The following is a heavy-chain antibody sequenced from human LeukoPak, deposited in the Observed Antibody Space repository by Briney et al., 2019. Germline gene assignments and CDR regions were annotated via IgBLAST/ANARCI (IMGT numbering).Heavy chain of an antibody. V-gene: IGHV3-7*01. Sequence: GGSLRLSCAASGFIFSNYWMSWVRQAPGKGLEWVANINEDGSGKYYVDSVKGRFTISRDNANHSLYLQMNSLRAEDTAVYYCARDKSSSDHWGQGTLVTVSS. CDR2: INEDGSGK. CDR3: ARDKSSSDH. CDR1: GFIFSNYW. D-gene: IGHD6-13*01. J-gene: IGHJ5*02.